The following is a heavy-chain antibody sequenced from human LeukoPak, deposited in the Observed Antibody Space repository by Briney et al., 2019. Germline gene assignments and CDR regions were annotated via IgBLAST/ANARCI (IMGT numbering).Heavy chain of an antibody. CDR1: GFTISSSY. CDR2: IHAGGST. J-gene: IGHJ4*02. D-gene: IGHD6-19*01. Sequence: GGSLRLSCAASGFTISSSYMSRVRQAPGMGLEWVSAIHAGGSTYYADSVKGRFTISRDNSKNTLYLQMSSLRVEDTAVYYCVRSHPPYSTGFDYWGRGTLVTVSS. V-gene: IGHV3-66*01. CDR3: VRSHPPYSTGFDY.